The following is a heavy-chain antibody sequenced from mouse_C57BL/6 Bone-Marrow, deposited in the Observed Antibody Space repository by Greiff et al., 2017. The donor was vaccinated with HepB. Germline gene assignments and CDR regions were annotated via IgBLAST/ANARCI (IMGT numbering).Heavy chain of an antibody. V-gene: IGHV1-64*01. J-gene: IGHJ2*01. Sequence: QVQLKQPGAELVKPGASVKLSCKASGYTFTSYWMHWVKQRPGQGLEWIGMIHPNSGSTNYNEKFKSKATLTVDKSSSTAYMQLSSLTFEDSAVYYCTRRGIYDYALYYWGQGTTLTVSS. CDR2: IHPNSGST. CDR1: GYTFTSYW. CDR3: TRRGIYDYALYY. D-gene: IGHD2-4*01.